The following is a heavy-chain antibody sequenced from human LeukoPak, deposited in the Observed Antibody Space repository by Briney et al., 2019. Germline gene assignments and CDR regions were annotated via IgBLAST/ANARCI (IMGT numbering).Heavy chain of an antibody. CDR1: GYSISSGYY. D-gene: IGHD6-19*01. CDR3: ASRLYSSGWYVDY. Sequence: SETLSLTCTVSGYSISSGYYWGWIRQPAGKALEWIGRIYTSGSTNYNPSLKSRVTMSVDTSKNQFSLKLSSVTAADTAVYYCASRLYSSGWYVDYWGQGTLVTVSS. V-gene: IGHV4-4*07. J-gene: IGHJ4*02. CDR2: IYTSGST.